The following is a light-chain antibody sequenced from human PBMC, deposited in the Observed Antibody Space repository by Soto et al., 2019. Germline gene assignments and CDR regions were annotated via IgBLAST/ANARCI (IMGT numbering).Light chain of an antibody. V-gene: IGKV3-15*01. Sequence: EIVLTHSPATLSLSPGARATLSCRASQNIHTNLAWYQHKPGQAPRLLFYGASTRATGLPARFSGSGSGTEFTLTISSLQAEDSAVYYCQQYYNWPRTFGQGTRLEIK. J-gene: IGKJ5*01. CDR1: QNIHTN. CDR3: QQYYNWPRT. CDR2: GAS.